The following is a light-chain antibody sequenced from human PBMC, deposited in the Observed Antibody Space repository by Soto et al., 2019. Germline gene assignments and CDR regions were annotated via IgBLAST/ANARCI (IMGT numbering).Light chain of an antibody. J-gene: IGKJ1*01. CDR3: QHYNSYSEA. CDR1: QSISSN. Sequence: EIVVTQSPATLSVSPGERATLSCRASQSISSNLAWYQQKPGQAPRLLIYGASTRATGIPARFSASGSGTEFTLTISSLQPDDFATYYCQHYNSYSEAFGQGTKVDIK. CDR2: GAS. V-gene: IGKV3-15*01.